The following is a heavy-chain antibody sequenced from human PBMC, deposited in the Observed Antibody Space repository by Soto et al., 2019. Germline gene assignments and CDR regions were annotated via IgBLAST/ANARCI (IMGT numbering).Heavy chain of an antibody. CDR2: IYPGDSDT. V-gene: IGHV5-51*01. D-gene: IGHD3-22*01. J-gene: IGHJ4*02. CDR1: GYRFTNYW. Sequence: GESLKISCKGSGYRFTNYWIGWVRQMPGKGLEWMGIIYPGDSDTRYSPSFQGQVTISADKSFSTAYLQWSSLKASDTAMYYCATTYFYDTSAYVPLGFWGQGTQVTVSS. CDR3: ATTYFYDTSAYVPLGF.